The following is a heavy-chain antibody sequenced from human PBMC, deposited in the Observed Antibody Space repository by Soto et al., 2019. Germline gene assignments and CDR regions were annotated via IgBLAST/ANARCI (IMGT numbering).Heavy chain of an antibody. D-gene: IGHD2-2*01. J-gene: IGHJ3*02. CDR1: GFTFSNYA. V-gene: IGHV3-23*01. CDR3: AKTESGTTSHGGFDM. Sequence: EVQLLESGGGLVQPGGSLRLSCTASGFTFSNYAMSWVRQAPGKGLAWVSGIDYSGGDAYYADSVQGRFTISRDNSKNTLYLQMISLRAEDTAVYYCAKTESGTTSHGGFDMWGQGTMVTVSS. CDR2: IDYSGGDA.